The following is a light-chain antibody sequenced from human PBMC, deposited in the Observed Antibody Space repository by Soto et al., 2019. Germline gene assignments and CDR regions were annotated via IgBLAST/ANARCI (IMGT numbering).Light chain of an antibody. CDR2: DAS. V-gene: IGKV1-33*01. CDR1: QGIRND. CDR3: QQYDNLPLT. J-gene: IGKJ4*01. Sequence: DIQMTQSPSSLSASVGGRVTISCRASQGIRNDLAWYQQKPGKAPKLLIYDASNLETGVPSRFSGSGSGTDFTFTISSLQPEDIATYYCQQYDNLPLTFGGGTKVDI.